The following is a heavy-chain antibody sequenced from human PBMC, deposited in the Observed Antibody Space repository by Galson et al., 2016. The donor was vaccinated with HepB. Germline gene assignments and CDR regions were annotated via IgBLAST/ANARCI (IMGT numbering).Heavy chain of an antibody. Sequence: SLRLSCAVSGFTFSLYSMNWIRQAPGKGLEWLSFISGSSRHIHYAESVRGRLTTSRDNDKNTLILQMSSLRVEDTAVYYCARGSGSETVKFEYWGQGVLVIVSS. D-gene: IGHD1-26*01. J-gene: IGHJ4*02. CDR1: GFTFSLYS. V-gene: IGHV3-21*01. CDR2: ISGSSRHI. CDR3: ARGSGSETVKFEY.